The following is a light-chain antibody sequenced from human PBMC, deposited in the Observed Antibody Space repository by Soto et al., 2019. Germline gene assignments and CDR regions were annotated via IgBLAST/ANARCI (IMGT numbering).Light chain of an antibody. V-gene: IGKV1-5*03. J-gene: IGKJ2*01. CDR2: KAS. Sequence: DIQMTQSPSTLSASVGDRVTITCRASQSTSSWLAWYQQRPGKAPNLLIYKASSLESGVPSRFSGSGSRTEFTLTISSLQPDDFATYYCQQYDSYPHTFGQGTKLEIK. CDR1: QSTSSW. CDR3: QQYDSYPHT.